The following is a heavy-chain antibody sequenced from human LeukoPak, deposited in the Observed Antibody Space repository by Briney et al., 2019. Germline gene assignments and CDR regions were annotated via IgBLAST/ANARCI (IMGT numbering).Heavy chain of an antibody. CDR3: ARVPYYYDSSGYYREDAFDI. V-gene: IGHV4-34*01. CDR1: GGSFSGYY. D-gene: IGHD3-22*01. Sequence: SETLSLTCAVYGGSFSGYYWSWIRQPPGKGLEWIGEINHSGSTNYNPSLKSRVTISVDTSKNQFSLKLSSVTAADTAVYYCARVPYYYDSSGYYREDAFDIWGQGTMVTVSS. J-gene: IGHJ3*02. CDR2: INHSGST.